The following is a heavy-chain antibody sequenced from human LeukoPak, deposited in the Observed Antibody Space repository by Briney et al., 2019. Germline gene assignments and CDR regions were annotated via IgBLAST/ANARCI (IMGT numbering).Heavy chain of an antibody. D-gene: IGHD3-22*01. Sequence: GGSPRLSCAASGFTFSSYAMSWVRQAPGKGLEWVLGISTGGGSTYYADSVKGRFTIYRDNSKHTLYLQMNSLRAEDTAVYYCAKDVLARYYDSIGYYCDSWGQGTLVTVS. J-gene: IGHJ4*02. CDR1: GFTFSSYA. CDR3: AKDVLARYYDSIGYYCDS. V-gene: IGHV3-23*01. CDR2: ISTGGGST.